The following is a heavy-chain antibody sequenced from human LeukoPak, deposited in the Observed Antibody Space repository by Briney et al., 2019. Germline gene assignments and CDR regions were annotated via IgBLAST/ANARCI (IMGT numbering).Heavy chain of an antibody. CDR2: IKRDGSGS. J-gene: IGHJ4*02. Sequence: PGGSLRLSCTASGFTFSNYWMNWVRQAPGKGLEWVANIKRDGSGSHYVDSLKGRFTISRDNAKNSLYLQMNSLRAEDTPVYSRARDHEGALDYWGQGTQVTVSS. V-gene: IGHV3-7*05. D-gene: IGHD1-26*01. CDR1: GFTFSNYW. CDR3: ARDHEGALDY.